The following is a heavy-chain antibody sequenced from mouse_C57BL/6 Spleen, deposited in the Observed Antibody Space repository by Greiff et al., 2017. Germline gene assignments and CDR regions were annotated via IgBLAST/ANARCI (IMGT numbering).Heavy chain of an antibody. CDR1: GYSITSGYD. CDR3: ARGGYYGSSPAWFAY. Sequence: EVQLVESGPGMVKPSQSLSLTCTVTGYSITSGYDWHWIRHFPGNKLEWMGYISYSGSTNYNPSLKSRISITHDTSKNHFFLKLNSVTTEDTATYYGARGGYYGSSPAWFAYWGQGTLVTVSA. CDR2: ISYSGST. D-gene: IGHD1-1*01. V-gene: IGHV3-1*01. J-gene: IGHJ3*01.